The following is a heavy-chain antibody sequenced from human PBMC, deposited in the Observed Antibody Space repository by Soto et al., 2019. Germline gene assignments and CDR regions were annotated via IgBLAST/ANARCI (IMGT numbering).Heavy chain of an antibody. Sequence: ITLKESGPTLVKPTQTLTLTCTFSGFSLNTGGVGVGWVRQPRGKAMEWLALIYWDDDERYRPSLRSSLNIPTDTIISRVFFTMTNMDPQETATYYCVRNWRYYGGDYYYGMDAWGQGTTVTVSS. CDR2: IYWDDDE. CDR1: GFSLNTGGVG. V-gene: IGHV2-5*02. CDR3: VRNWRYYGGDYYYGMDA. J-gene: IGHJ6*02. D-gene: IGHD3-10*01.